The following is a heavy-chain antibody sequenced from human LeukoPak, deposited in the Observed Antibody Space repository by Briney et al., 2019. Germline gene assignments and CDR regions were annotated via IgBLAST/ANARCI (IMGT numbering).Heavy chain of an antibody. V-gene: IGHV4-59*01. Sequence: SETLSLTCTVSGGSISSYYWSWIRQPPGKGLEWIGYIYYSGSTNYNPSLKSRVTISVDTSKNQFSLKLSSVTAADTAVYYCARSPPEYSSSPVDYWGQGTLVTVSS. CDR1: GGSISSYY. D-gene: IGHD6-6*01. CDR3: ARSPPEYSSSPVDY. CDR2: IYYSGST. J-gene: IGHJ4*02.